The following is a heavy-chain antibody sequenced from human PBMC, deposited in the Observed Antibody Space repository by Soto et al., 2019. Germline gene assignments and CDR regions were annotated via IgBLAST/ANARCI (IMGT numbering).Heavy chain of an antibody. D-gene: IGHD6-19*01. CDR1: GFTFSSYG. J-gene: IGHJ4*02. Sequence: QVQLVESGGGVVQPGRSLRLSCAASGFTFSSYGMHWVRQAPGKGLEWVAVIGYDGSNKYYADSVKGRFTISRDNSKNTLYLQMNSLRAEDTAVYYCARSVLYSSGWYYFDYWGQGTLVTVSS. CDR3: ARSVLYSSGWYYFDY. CDR2: IGYDGSNK. V-gene: IGHV3-33*01.